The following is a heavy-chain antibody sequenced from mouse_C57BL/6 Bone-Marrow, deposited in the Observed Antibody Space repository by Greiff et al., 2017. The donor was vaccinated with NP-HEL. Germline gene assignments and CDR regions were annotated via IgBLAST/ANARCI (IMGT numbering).Heavy chain of an antibody. CDR3: ARSIYYDYADDPFYAKDY. CDR1: GFTFTDYY. V-gene: IGHV7-3*01. Sequence: EVKVVESGGGLVQPGGSLSLSCAASGFTFTDYYMSWVRQPPGKALVWLVFFRHKAYGYTTEYSASVKGRFTIYRDTTQSNLYLRMNSLRTEDSATYYCARSIYYDYADDPFYAKDYWDQGTSVSVSS. J-gene: IGHJ4*01. CDR2: FRHKAYGYTT. D-gene: IGHD2-4*01.